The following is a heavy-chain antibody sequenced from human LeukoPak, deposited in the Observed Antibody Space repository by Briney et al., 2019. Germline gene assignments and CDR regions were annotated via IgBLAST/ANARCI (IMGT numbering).Heavy chain of an antibody. CDR1: GVSISSYY. CDR3: ASDYINPDVFDF. Sequence: SETLSLTCTVSGVSISSYYWTWIRQPAGKGLEWIGRMYISGSTNYNPSLKSRVTMSVDTSTNQFSLKLSSVTAADTAVYYCASDYINPDVFDFWGQGTMVTVSS. V-gene: IGHV4-4*07. D-gene: IGHD4-11*01. J-gene: IGHJ3*01. CDR2: MYISGST.